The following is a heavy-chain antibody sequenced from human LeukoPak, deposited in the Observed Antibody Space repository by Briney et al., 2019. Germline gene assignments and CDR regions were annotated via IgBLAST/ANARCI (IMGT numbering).Heavy chain of an antibody. D-gene: IGHD1-1*01. CDR1: GGSISSYY. Sequence: KPSETLSLTCTVSGGSISSYYWSWIRQPPGKGLEWIGYISYSGSTNFNPSLKSRVTISVDTSKNQFSLKLSSVTAAGTAVYCCAREGTAGTNLNWFDPWGQGTLVTVSS. CDR3: AREGTAGTNLNWFDP. J-gene: IGHJ5*02. V-gene: IGHV4-59*01. CDR2: ISYSGST.